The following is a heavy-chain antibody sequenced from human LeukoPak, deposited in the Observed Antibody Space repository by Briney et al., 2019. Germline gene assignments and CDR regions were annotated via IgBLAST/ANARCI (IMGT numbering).Heavy chain of an antibody. Sequence: GGSLRLSCAASGFTFSNFWMNWFRQAPGKGLEWVSSISSSSSYIYYADSVKGRFTISRDNAKNSLYLQMNSLRAEDTAVYYCAREANAVAHYWGQGTLVTVSS. CDR3: AREANAVAHY. J-gene: IGHJ4*02. CDR1: GFTFSNFW. D-gene: IGHD6-19*01. V-gene: IGHV3-21*01. CDR2: ISSSSSYI.